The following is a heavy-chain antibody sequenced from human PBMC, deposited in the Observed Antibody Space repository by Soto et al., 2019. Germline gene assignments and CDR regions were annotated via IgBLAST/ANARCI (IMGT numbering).Heavy chain of an antibody. CDR1: GFTFSSYA. CDR3: AKASSSWYVNWFDP. CDR2: ISGSGGST. D-gene: IGHD6-13*01. V-gene: IGHV3-23*01. Sequence: PGGSLRLSCAASGFTFSSYAMSWVRQAPGKGLEWVSAISGSGGSTYYADSVKGRFTISRDNSKNTLYLQMNSLRADDTAVYYCAKASSSWYVNWFDPWGQEPWSPSPQ. J-gene: IGHJ5*02.